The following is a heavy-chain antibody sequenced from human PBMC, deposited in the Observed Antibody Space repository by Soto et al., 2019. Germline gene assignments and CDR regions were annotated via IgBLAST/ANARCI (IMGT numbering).Heavy chain of an antibody. CDR3: AKYCGGDCRHFDA. Sequence: QVQLVQSGAEVPKPGSTVKLSCKASGYTFIAYYISWVRQAPGQGPEWMGMINPSSGATNYAQKFQGRVTVTRDTSTSTAYLELSSLRSEDAAVYYCAKYCGGDCRHFDACGQGTLVTVSS. D-gene: IGHD2-21*02. V-gene: IGHV1-46*01. CDR2: INPSSGAT. CDR1: GYTFIAYY. J-gene: IGHJ4*02.